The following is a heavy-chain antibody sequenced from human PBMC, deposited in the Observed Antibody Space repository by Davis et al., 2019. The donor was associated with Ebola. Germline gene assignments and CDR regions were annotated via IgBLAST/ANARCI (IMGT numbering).Heavy chain of an antibody. J-gene: IGHJ4*02. CDR3: ARDETFGSGSFDY. V-gene: IGHV4-38-2*02. D-gene: IGHD3-10*01. CDR2: IHHSGST. Sequence: PSETLSLTCTVSGYSISSYYYWGWIRQSPGKGLEWIASIHHSGSTYYNPSLKSRVTILVDTSKTQFSLNLNSVTAADTAVYYCARDETFGSGSFDYWGQGTLVAVSS. CDR1: GYSISSYYY.